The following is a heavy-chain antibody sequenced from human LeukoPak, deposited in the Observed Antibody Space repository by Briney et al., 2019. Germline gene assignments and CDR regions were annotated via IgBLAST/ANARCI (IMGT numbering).Heavy chain of an antibody. V-gene: IGHV4-31*03. CDR3: ARERIAATGLIDY. CDR1: GGSIRTGGYY. D-gene: IGHD6-25*01. Sequence: SETLSLTCTVSGGSIRTGGYYWSWIRQHPGKGLEWIGYIYYSGSTYYNPSLKSRVTMSVDTSKNQFSLRLSSVTAADTAVYYCARERIAATGLIDYWGQGTLVTVYS. J-gene: IGHJ4*02. CDR2: IYYSGST.